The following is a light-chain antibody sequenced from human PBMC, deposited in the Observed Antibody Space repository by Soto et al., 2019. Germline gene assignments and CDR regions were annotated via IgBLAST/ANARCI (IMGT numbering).Light chain of an antibody. Sequence: NFMLTQPHSVSESPGKTDTISCTRSDGSITTNYVQWYQLRPGRSPTTVIYEDDQRPSGVPDRFSGSIDTSSNSASLIISGLKTEDEADYYCQSYDTVWVLGGGTKLTVL. V-gene: IGLV6-57*01. CDR2: EDD. CDR1: DGSITTNY. J-gene: IGLJ3*02. CDR3: QSYDTVWV.